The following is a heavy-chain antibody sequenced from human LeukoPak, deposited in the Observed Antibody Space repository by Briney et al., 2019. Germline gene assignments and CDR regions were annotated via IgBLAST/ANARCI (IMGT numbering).Heavy chain of an antibody. CDR2: ISWKNDK. J-gene: IGHJ4*02. V-gene: IGHV2-5*01. CDR3: THTLVYDSSGYCFAY. CDR1: GFYLSTRGAG. Sequence: SGPTLIHPTPALTLTFSFSGFYLSTRGAGVGWIRQPPVRALESNTSISWKNDKRYSPSLKSRLTITKDSSMNEVVLTMTNMDDVDTATYYCTHTLVYDSSGYCFAYWGQGTLVSVSS. D-gene: IGHD3-22*01.